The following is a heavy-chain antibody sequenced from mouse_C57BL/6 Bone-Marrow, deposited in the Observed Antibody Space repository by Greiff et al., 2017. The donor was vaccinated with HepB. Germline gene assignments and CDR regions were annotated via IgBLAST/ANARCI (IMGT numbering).Heavy chain of an antibody. V-gene: IGHV1-50*01. Sequence: QVQLQQSGAELVKPGASVKLSCKASGYTFTSYWMQWVKQRPGQGLEWIGEIDPSDSYTNYNQKFKGKATLTVDTSSSPAYMQLSSLTSEDSAVYYCAKLDFDYWGQGTTLTVSS. D-gene: IGHD4-1*01. CDR1: GYTFTSYW. J-gene: IGHJ2*01. CDR2: IDPSDSYT. CDR3: AKLDFDY.